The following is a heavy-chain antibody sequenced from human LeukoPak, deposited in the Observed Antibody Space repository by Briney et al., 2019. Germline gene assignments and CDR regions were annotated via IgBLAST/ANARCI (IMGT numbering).Heavy chain of an antibody. J-gene: IGHJ4*02. D-gene: IGHD5-18*01. CDR1: GFTFSSYS. CDR2: ISSSSSYI. V-gene: IGHV3-21*01. Sequence: PGGSLRLSCAASGFTFSSYSMNLVRQAPGKGLEWVSSISSSSSYIYYADSVKGRFTISRDNAKNSLYLQMNSLRAEDTAVYYCARDLRGYSSPYYFDYWGQGTLVTVSS. CDR3: ARDLRGYSSPYYFDY.